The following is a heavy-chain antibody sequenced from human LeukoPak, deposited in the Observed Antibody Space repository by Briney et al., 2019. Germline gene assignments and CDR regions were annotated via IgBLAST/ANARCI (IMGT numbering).Heavy chain of an antibody. CDR2: IYYSGST. D-gene: IGHD6-13*01. V-gene: IGHV4-59*01. Sequence: SETLSLTCTVSGGSISSYYWSWIRQPPGKGLEWIGYIYYSGSTNYNPSLKSRVTISVDTSKNQFSLKLSTVTAADTALSYCARGFGYSSSCYWYWGQGNLVTVSS. J-gene: IGHJ4*02. CDR1: GGSISSYY. CDR3: ARGFGYSSSCYWY.